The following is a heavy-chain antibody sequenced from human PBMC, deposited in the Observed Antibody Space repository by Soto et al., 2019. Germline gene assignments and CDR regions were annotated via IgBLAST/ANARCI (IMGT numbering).Heavy chain of an antibody. CDR2: INSDGSST. D-gene: IGHD2-15*01. J-gene: IGHJ2*01. Sequence: EVQLVESGGGLVQPGGSLRLSCAASGFTFSSYWMHWVRQAPGKGLVWVSRINSDGSSTTYADSVKGRFTISRDNAKNTLYLQINSLRAEDTAVYFCARGGSLNWYFYLWGRGTLVTVSS. V-gene: IGHV3-74*01. CDR1: GFTFSSYW. CDR3: ARGGSLNWYFYL.